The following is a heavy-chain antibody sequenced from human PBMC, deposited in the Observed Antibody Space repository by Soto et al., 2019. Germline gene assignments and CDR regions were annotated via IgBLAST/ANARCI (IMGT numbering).Heavy chain of an antibody. V-gene: IGHV3-74*01. D-gene: IGHD2-15*01. CDR2: INSEGRST. Sequence: TQGKGLVWVSRINSEGRSTTYADSVKGRFTISRDNAKNTLYLQMNSLRAEDTAVYYCVIFFFFQAEDGIRDTVPVSAFLLNRSSDL. J-gene: IGHJ2*01. CDR3: VIFFFFQAEDGIRDTVPVSAFLLNRSSDL.